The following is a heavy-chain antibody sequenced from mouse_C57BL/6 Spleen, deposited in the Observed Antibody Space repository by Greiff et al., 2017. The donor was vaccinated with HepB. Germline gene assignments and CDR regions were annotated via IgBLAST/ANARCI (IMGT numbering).Heavy chain of an antibody. CDR2: IYPGDGDT. V-gene: IGHV1-82*01. CDR3: AREAITSYFDY. Sequence: QVQLQQSGPELVKPGASVKISCKASGYAFSSSWMNWVKQRPGKGLEWIGRIYPGDGDTNYNGKFKGKATLTADKSSSTAYMQLSSLTSEDSAVYFCAREAITSYFDYWGQGTTLTVSS. J-gene: IGHJ2*01. CDR1: GYAFSSSW. D-gene: IGHD2-4*01.